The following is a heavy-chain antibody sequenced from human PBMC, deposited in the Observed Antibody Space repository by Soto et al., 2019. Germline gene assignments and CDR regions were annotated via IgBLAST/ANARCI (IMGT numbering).Heavy chain of an antibody. V-gene: IGHV4-30-4*01. CDR3: ASYVLDSGSYEIDY. CDR1: GGSISSGDYY. D-gene: IGHD1-26*01. CDR2: IYYSGST. J-gene: IGHJ4*02. Sequence: SETLSLTCTVSGGSISSGDYYWSWIRQPPGKGLEWIGYIYYSGSTYYNPSLKSRVTISVDTSKNQFSLKLSSVTAADTAVYYCASYVLDSGSYEIDYWGQGTLVTVSS.